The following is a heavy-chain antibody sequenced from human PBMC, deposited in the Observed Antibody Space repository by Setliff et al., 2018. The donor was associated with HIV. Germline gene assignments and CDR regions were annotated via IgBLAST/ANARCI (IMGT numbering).Heavy chain of an antibody. CDR2: ITHSGST. CDR3: ARLLPGDYYGSGSYFDY. D-gene: IGHD3-10*01. Sequence: SETLSLTCTVSGYSISSGYYWSWFRQPPGKGLEFFGTITHSGSTYYNPSLKSRVTISIDTSKNQFSLRLTSVTAADTAVYYCARLLPGDYYGSGSYFDYWGQGTLVTVSS. J-gene: IGHJ4*02. CDR1: GYSISSGYY. V-gene: IGHV4-38-2*02.